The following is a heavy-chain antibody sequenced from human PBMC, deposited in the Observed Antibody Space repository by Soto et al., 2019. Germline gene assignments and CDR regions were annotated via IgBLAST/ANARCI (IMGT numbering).Heavy chain of an antibody. V-gene: IGHV5-10-1*01. CDR2: IDPSDSYT. CDR1: VYSFTSYW. D-gene: IGHD2-2*01. CDR3: ARRGKVGYCSSTSCRVDYYYYGMDV. Sequence: PGESLQISCKGSVYSFTSYWISWVRQMPGKGLEWMGRIDPSDSYTNYSPSFQGHVTISADKSISTAYLQWSSLKASDTAMYYCARRGKVGYCSSTSCRVDYYYYGMDVWGQGTTVTVSS. J-gene: IGHJ6*02.